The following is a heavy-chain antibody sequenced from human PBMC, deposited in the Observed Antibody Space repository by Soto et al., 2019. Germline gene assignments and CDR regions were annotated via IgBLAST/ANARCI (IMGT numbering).Heavy chain of an antibody. CDR3: AKANGSRYYNWFDP. CDR2: ISYDGSNK. CDR1: GFTFSSYG. V-gene: IGHV3-30*18. J-gene: IGHJ5*02. Sequence: QVQLVESGGGVVQPGRSLRLSCAASGFTFSSYGMHWVRQAPGKGLEWVAVISYDGSNKYYADSVKGRFTISRDNSKNTLYLQMNSLRAEDTAVYYCAKANGSRYYNWFDPWGQGTLVTVFS. D-gene: IGHD3-22*01.